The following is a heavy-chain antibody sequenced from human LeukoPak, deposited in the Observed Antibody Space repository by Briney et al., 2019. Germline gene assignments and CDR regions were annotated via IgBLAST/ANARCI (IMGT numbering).Heavy chain of an antibody. D-gene: IGHD2-15*01. CDR2: ISYDGSNK. CDR1: GFTFSSYA. Sequence: GGSLRLSCAASGFTFSSYAMHWVRQAPGKRLEWVAVISYDGSNKYYADSVKGRFTISRDNSKNTLYLQMNSLRAEDTAVYYCARGQGGGVASDYWGQGTLVTVSS. J-gene: IGHJ4*02. CDR3: ARGQGGGVASDY. V-gene: IGHV3-30-3*01.